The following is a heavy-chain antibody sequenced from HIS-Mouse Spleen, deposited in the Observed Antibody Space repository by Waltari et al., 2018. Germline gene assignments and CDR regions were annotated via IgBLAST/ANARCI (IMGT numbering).Heavy chain of an antibody. J-gene: IGHJ2*01. V-gene: IGHV4-34*01. D-gene: IGHD6-13*01. CDR2: INHSGST. Sequence: QVQLQQWGAGLLKPSETLSLTCAVYGGSFSGYYWSWIRQPPGKGLEWIGEINHSGSTNTNPSLKSRVTISVDPSKNQFSLKLSSVTAADTAVYYCARSWGQWYFDLWGRGTLVTVSS. CDR3: ARSWGQWYFDL. CDR1: GGSFSGYY.